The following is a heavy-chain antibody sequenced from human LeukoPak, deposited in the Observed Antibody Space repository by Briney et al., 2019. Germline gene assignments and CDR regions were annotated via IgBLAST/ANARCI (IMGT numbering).Heavy chain of an antibody. CDR1: GFTFSDYY. D-gene: IGHD1-26*01. V-gene: IGHV3-11*06. J-gene: IGHJ4*02. CDR2: ISSSGDNT. CDR3: ARLMYSGSFYVQSKGYYLDY. Sequence: MSGGSLRLSCEASGFTFSDYYMTWIRQAPGKGLEWVSFISSSGDNTIHADSVKGRFTISRDNAKNSLYLQMNSLRDEDTAVYYCARLMYSGSFYVQSKGYYLDYWGQGALVTVSS.